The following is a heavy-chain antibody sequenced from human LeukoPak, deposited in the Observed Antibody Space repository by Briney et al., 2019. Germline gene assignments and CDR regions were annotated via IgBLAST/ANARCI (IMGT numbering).Heavy chain of an antibody. J-gene: IGHJ6*03. CDR1: GGSISSSSYY. V-gene: IGHV4-39*01. D-gene: IGHD3-22*01. CDR2: IYYSGST. Sequence: SETLSLTCTVSGGSISSSSYYWGWIRQPPGKGLEWIGSIYYSGSTYYNPSLKSRVTISVDTSKNQFSLKLSSVTAADTAVYYCARHRSDRPNPEYYMDDWGKGTTVTISS. CDR3: ARHRSDRPNPEYYMDD.